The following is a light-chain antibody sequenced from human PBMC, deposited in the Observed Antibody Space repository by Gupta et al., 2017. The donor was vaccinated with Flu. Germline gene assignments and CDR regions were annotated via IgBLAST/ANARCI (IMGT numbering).Light chain of an antibody. CDR3: QQYDNLPLP. CDR2: DAS. Sequence: DIQMTQSPSSLSASVGDRVTITCQASQDISNYLNWYQQKPGKAPKLLIYDASNLETGVPSRFSGSGSGTDFTFTISSLQPEDVATYYCQQYDNLPLPFGRGTKVDIK. V-gene: IGKV1-33*01. J-gene: IGKJ4*01. CDR1: QDISNY.